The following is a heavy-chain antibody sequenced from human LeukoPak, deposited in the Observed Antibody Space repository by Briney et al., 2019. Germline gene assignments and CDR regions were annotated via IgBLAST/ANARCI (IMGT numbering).Heavy chain of an antibody. J-gene: IGHJ4*02. Sequence: PGGSLRLSCAASGFTVSSNYMSWVRQAPGKGLEWVSVIYSGGSTYYADSVKGRFTISRDNSKNTLYLQMNSLRAEDTAVYYCAREWYYGSGTHGYFDYWGQGTLVTVSS. CDR3: AREWYYGSGTHGYFDY. CDR2: IYSGGST. D-gene: IGHD3-10*01. CDR1: GFTVSSNY. V-gene: IGHV3-53*01.